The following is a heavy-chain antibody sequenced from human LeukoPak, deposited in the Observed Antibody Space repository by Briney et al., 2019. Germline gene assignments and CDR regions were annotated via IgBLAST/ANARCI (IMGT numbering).Heavy chain of an antibody. J-gene: IGHJ4*02. D-gene: IGHD3-3*01. CDR1: GGSFSGYY. Sequence: SETLSLTCAVYGGSFSGYYWSWIRQPPGKGLEWIGEINHSGSTNYNPSLKSRVTISVDTSKNQFSLKLSSVTVADTAVYYCARVVWWSGYYYFDYWGQGTLVTVSS. CDR3: ARVVWWSGYYYFDY. V-gene: IGHV4-34*01. CDR2: INHSGST.